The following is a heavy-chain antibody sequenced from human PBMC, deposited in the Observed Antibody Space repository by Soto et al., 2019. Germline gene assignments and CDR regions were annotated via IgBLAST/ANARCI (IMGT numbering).Heavy chain of an antibody. CDR1: GGSISSGDYS. CDR2: IHHSGST. D-gene: IGHD3-22*01. V-gene: IGHV4-30-2*01. CDR3: ARFVVTNHYYYYYAMDV. J-gene: IGHJ6*02. Sequence: QLQLQESGSGLVKPSQTLSLTCAVSGGSISSGDYSWSWIRQPPGKGLEWIGYIHHSGSTYYNPSLKTRFTLSVDRSKNQFSLKLRSVTAADTAVYYCARFVVTNHYYYYYAMDVWGQGTTVTVSS.